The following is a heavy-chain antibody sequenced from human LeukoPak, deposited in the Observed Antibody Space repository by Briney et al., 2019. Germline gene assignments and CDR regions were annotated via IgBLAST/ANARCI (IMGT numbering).Heavy chain of an antibody. Sequence: SETLSPTCAVYGGSFSGYYWSWIRQPPGKGLEWIGEINHSGSTNYNPSLKSRVTISVDTSKNQFSLKLSSVTAADTAVYYCAREQDIVVVVAATSRYFDYWGQGTLVTVSS. J-gene: IGHJ4*02. CDR3: AREQDIVVVVAATSRYFDY. D-gene: IGHD2-15*01. CDR2: INHSGST. V-gene: IGHV4-34*01. CDR1: GGSFSGYY.